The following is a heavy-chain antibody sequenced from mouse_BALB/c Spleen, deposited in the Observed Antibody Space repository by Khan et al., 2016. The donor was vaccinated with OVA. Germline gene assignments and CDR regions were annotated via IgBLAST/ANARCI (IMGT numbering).Heavy chain of an antibody. D-gene: IGHD1-1*01. CDR1: GYTFTDYI. CDR3: ARFETTVADY. V-gene: IGHV1-77*01. J-gene: IGHJ2*01. Sequence: QVQLQQSGPELVKPGASVKMSCKASGYTFTDYIISWVKQRTGQGLEWIGEIYPGSGTTHYNEKFKVKATLTADKSSNTAYMQLNSLTSEDSAYYFCARFETTVADYWGQGTTLTVSS. CDR2: IYPGSGTT.